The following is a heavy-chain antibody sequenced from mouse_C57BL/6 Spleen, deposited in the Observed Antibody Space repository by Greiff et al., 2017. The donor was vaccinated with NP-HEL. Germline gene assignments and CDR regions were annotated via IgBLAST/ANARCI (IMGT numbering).Heavy chain of an antibody. D-gene: IGHD1-1*01. CDR3: ARVLLTTVVATGDYFDY. V-gene: IGHV3-6*01. J-gene: IGHJ2*01. Sequence: EVKLVESGPGLVKPSQSLSLTCSVTGYSITSGYYWNWIRQFPGNKLEWMGYISYDGSNNYNPSLKNRISITRDTSKNQFFLKLNSVTTEDTATYYCARVLLTTVVATGDYFDYWGQGTTLTVSS. CDR2: ISYDGSN. CDR1: GYSITSGYY.